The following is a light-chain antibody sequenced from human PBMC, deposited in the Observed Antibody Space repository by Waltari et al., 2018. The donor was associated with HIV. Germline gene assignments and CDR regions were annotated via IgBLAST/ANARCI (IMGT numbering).Light chain of an antibody. V-gene: IGLV3-21*04. CDR3: QVWDSSSGVV. CDR1: HIGRKS. J-gene: IGLJ2*01. CDR2: YDS. Sequence: SYVLTPSPSVPVAPGKTARITGGGNHIGRKSVLWYQQKPGQAPVLVISYDSDRPSGMHERFSGSNSGNTATLTISRVEAGDEADYYCQVWDSSSGVVVGGGTRLTVL.